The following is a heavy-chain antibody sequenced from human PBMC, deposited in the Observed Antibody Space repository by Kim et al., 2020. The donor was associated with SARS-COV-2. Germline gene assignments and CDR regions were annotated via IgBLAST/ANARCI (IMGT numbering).Heavy chain of an antibody. J-gene: IGHJ4*02. Sequence: ASVKVSCKASGYTFTSYYMHWVRQAPGQGLEWMGIINPSGGSTSYAQKFQGRVTMTRDTSTSTVYMELSSLRSEDTAVYYCARDSFTVAATSPYFDYWGQGTLVTVSS. CDR1: GYTFTSYY. CDR2: INPSGGST. D-gene: IGHD2-15*01. V-gene: IGHV1-46*01. CDR3: ARDSFTVAATSPYFDY.